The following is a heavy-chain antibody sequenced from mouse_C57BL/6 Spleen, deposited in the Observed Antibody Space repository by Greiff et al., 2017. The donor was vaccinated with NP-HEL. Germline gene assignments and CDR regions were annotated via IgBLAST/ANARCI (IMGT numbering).Heavy chain of an antibody. J-gene: IGHJ3*01. CDR1: GYSITSGYY. D-gene: IGHD2-3*01. Sequence: EVQLQESGPGLVKPSQSLSLTCSVTGYSITSGYYWNWIRQFPGNILEWMGYISYDGSTHYNPSLKNRISLTRDTSKNQFILKLNSMTTEDTATYYCARPYDGYGTWFAYWGQGTLVTVSA. CDR2: ISYDGST. V-gene: IGHV3-6*01. CDR3: ARPYDGYGTWFAY.